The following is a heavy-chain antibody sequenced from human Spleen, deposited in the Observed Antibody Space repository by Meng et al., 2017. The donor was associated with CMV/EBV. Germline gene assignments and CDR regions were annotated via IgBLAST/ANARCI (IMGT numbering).Heavy chain of an antibody. CDR3: ARGWFHDY. CDR1: GGSISSYY. J-gene: IGHJ4*02. CDR2: IYYSGST. Sequence: QVQLQESGPGLVKPSETLSLTCTVSGGSISSYYWSWIRQPPGKGLEWIGYIYYSGSTNYNPSLKSRVTISVDTSKNQFSLKLSSVTAADTAVYYCARGWFHDYWGQGTLVTVSS. V-gene: IGHV4-59*01. D-gene: IGHD2-15*01.